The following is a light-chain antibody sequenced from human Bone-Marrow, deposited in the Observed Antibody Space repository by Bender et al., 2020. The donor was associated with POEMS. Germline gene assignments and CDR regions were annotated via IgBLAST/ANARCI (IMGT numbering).Light chain of an antibody. CDR1: SSDVGNYNL. J-gene: IGLJ3*02. Sequence: QSALTQPPSASGSPGHSVTISCTGTSSDVGNYNLVSWYQQYPGKAPKLIIYEVYKRPSGVSTRFSGSRSGNTASLTISGLQSEDEADYYCAVWDDSLNGWVFGGGTKLTVL. CDR3: AVWDDSLNGWV. CDR2: EVY. V-gene: IGLV2-8*01.